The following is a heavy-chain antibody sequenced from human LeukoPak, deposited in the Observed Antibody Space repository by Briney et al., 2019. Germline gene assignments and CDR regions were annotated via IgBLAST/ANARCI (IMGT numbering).Heavy chain of an antibody. D-gene: IGHD1-26*01. V-gene: IGHV4-61*01. CDR1: GGSVSSGSYY. CDR3: ARWSEWERQIDY. J-gene: IGHJ4*02. CDR2: IYYSGST. Sequence: SETLSLTCTVPGGSVSSGSYYWSWIRQPPGKGLEWIGYIYYSGSTNYNPSLKSRVTISVDTSKNQFSLKLSSVTAADTAVYYCARWSEWERQIDYWGQGTLVTVSS.